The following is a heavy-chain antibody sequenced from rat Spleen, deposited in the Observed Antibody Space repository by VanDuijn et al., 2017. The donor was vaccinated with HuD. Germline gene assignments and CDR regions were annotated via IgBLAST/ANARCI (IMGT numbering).Heavy chain of an antibody. CDR3: ARSDGTHYYLPFIY. Sequence: EVQLVESGGGLVQPGRSLKLSCAASGFTYSDYVMAWVRQAPTKGLEWVASISPDGGSTYYPDSMKGRFTISRDNAENTVYLQMNSLRSEDTATYFCARSDGTHYYLPFIYWGQGALVTVSS. CDR1: GFTYSDYV. V-gene: IGHV5S13*01. CDR2: ISPDGGST. D-gene: IGHD1-12*02. J-gene: IGHJ3*01.